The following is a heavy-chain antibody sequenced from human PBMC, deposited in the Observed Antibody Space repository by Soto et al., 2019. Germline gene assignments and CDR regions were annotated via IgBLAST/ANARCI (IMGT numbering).Heavy chain of an antibody. CDR2: IIPIFGTA. V-gene: IGHV1-69*13. CDR3: ASSAFIVVVPAAHAFDI. CDR1: GGTFSSYA. J-gene: IGHJ3*02. Sequence: ASVKVSCKASGGTFSSYAISWVRQAPGQGLEWMGGIIPIFGTANYAQKFQGRVTITADESTSTAYMELSSLRSEDTAVYYCASSAFIVVVPAAHAFDIWGQGTMVTVSS. D-gene: IGHD2-2*01.